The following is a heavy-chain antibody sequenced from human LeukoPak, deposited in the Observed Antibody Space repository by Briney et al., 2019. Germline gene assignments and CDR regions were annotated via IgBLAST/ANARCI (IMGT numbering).Heavy chain of an antibody. V-gene: IGHV1-69*05. CDR3: ARDHYGDYKPYYYYMDV. Sequence: SVKVSCKASGGTFSSYAISWVRQAPGQGLEWMGGIIPIFGTANYAQKFQGRVTITTDESTSTAYLELSSLRSEDTAVYYCARDHYGDYKPYYYYMDVWGKGTTVTVSS. J-gene: IGHJ6*03. CDR1: GGTFSSYA. D-gene: IGHD4-17*01. CDR2: IIPIFGTA.